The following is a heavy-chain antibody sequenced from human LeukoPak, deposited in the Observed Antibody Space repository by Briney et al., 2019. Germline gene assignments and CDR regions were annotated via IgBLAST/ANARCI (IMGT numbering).Heavy chain of an antibody. CDR1: GGSISSSSYY. CDR2: IYYSGST. D-gene: IGHD2-2*01. CDR3: ARHRAGRYQLQMYYFDY. J-gene: IGHJ4*02. V-gene: IGHV4-39*01. Sequence: SETLSLTCTVSGGSISSSSYYWGWIRQPPGKGLEWIGSIYYSGSTYYNPSLKSRVTISVDTSKNQFSLKLSSVTAADTAVYYCARHRAGRYQLQMYYFDYWGQGTLVTVSS.